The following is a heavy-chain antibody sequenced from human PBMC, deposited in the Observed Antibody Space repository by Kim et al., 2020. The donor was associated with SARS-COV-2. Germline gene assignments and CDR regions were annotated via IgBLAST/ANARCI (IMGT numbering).Heavy chain of an antibody. CDR1: GGSISSYY. J-gene: IGHJ4*02. CDR3: ARERDSGSYDY. V-gene: IGHV4-59*01. CDR2: IYYSGST. Sequence: SETLSLTCTVSGGSISSYYWSWIRQPPGKGLEWIGYIYYSGSTNYNPSLKSRVTISVDTSKNQFSLKLSSVTAADTAVYYCARERDSGSYDYWGQGTLVTVSS. D-gene: IGHD1-26*01.